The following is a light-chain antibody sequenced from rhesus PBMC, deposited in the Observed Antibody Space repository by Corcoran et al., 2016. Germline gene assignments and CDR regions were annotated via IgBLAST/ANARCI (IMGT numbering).Light chain of an antibody. CDR2: GAS. J-gene: IGKJ1*01. CDR3: QQGYDTPWT. V-gene: IGKV1-18*01. Sequence: DIQMTQSPSSLSASVGDKVTITCRASQGSSNGLAWYQQKSGEAPKLRIYGASSLQSGVPARFSGSGSGTDYTLTLRSLQPEDFATYYCQQGYDTPWTFGPETKVEIK. CDR1: QGSSNG.